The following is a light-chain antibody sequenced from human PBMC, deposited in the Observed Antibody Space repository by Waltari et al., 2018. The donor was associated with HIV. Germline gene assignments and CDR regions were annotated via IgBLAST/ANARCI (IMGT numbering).Light chain of an antibody. Sequence: PGERATLSCRASQSVSSSYLAWYQQKPGQSPRLLISGASSRATGVPDRFIGSGSGTDFTLIIDTLQREDFAVYFCQHSRTFGQGTKLEIK. CDR2: GAS. CDR1: QSVSSSY. CDR3: QHSRT. J-gene: IGKJ2*01. V-gene: IGKV3-20*01.